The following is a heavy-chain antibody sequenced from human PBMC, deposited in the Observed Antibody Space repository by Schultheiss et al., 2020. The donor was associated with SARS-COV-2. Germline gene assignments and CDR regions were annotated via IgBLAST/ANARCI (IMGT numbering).Heavy chain of an antibody. CDR3: ARVGLGCTSITCYLDY. CDR2: TRNKPNSYTT. Sequence: GESLKISCAASGFTFSDHYMDWVRQAPGKGLEWVGRTRNKPNSYTTEYAASVKGRFTISRDDSKNSLYLQMNSLKTEDTAVYYCARVGLGCTSITCYLDYWGQGTLVTVSS. J-gene: IGHJ4*02. CDR1: GFTFSDHY. D-gene: IGHD2-2*01. V-gene: IGHV3-72*01.